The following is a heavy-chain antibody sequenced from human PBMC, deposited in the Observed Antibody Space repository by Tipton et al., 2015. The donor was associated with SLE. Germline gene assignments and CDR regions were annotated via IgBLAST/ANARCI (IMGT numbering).Heavy chain of an antibody. V-gene: IGHV4-34*01. J-gene: IGHJ4*02. CDR1: GGSFSGYY. CDR3: ARALNWNYPFDS. D-gene: IGHD1-7*01. CDR2: INHSGST. Sequence: TLSLTCAVYGGSFSGYYWSWIRQPPGKGLEWIGEINHSGSTNYNPSLKSRVTISADTSKNQFSLNMNFVTAADTAVYFCARALNWNYPFDSWGQGALVTVSS.